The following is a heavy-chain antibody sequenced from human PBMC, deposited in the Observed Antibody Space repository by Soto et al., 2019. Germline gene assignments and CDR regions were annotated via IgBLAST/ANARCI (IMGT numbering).Heavy chain of an antibody. D-gene: IGHD5-18*01. CDR3: ARAKDTAMVTLNWYFDL. J-gene: IGHJ2*01. V-gene: IGHV3-7*03. CDR1: GFTFSSYW. Sequence: GGSLRLSCAASGFTFSSYWMSWVRQAPGEGLEWVANIKQDGSEKYYGDSVKGRFTISRVNAKNSLYLQMNSLRAEDTAVYYCARAKDTAMVTLNWYFDLWGRGTLVTVSS. CDR2: IKQDGSEK.